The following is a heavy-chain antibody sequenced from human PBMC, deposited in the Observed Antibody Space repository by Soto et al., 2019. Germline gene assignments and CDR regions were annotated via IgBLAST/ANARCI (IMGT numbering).Heavy chain of an antibody. J-gene: IGHJ6*02. CDR1: GGSISSSDW. CDR3: ASGRDSSSWYFRLDYYYYGMDV. Sequence: SETLSLTCAVSGGSISSSDWWSWVRQPPGKGLEWIGEIYHSGSTNYNPSLKSRVTISVDKSKNQFSLKLSSVTAADTAVYYCASGRDSSSWYFRLDYYYYGMDVWGQGTTVTVSS. V-gene: IGHV4-4*02. D-gene: IGHD6-13*01. CDR2: IYHSGST.